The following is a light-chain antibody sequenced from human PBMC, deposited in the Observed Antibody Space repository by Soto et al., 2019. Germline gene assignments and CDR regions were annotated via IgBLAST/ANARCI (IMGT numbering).Light chain of an antibody. J-gene: IGKJ1*01. CDR3: LQDYNCPRT. CDR2: AAS. Sequence: AIKMTQSPSSLSASVGDRVTITCRASQGIRNDLGWYQQKPGKAPKLLIYAASSIQSELPSRFSGSVSGTDFTLTLSYLQPEEFSTYYCLQDYNCPRTFGQGTTVEIK. CDR1: QGIRND. V-gene: IGKV1-6*01.